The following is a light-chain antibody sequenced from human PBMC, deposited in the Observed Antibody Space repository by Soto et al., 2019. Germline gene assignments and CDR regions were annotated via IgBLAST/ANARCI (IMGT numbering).Light chain of an antibody. CDR3: QHYNTYPWT. V-gene: IGKV1-5*03. CDR2: KAS. Sequence: DIQMTQSPSTLSASIGDRATITCRASQSISSWVAWYQQKPGKGPKLLIYKASHLESGVPSRFSGSGSGTEFTLTISSLQPGDFATYYCQHYNTYPWTFGHGTKV. CDR1: QSISSW. J-gene: IGKJ1*01.